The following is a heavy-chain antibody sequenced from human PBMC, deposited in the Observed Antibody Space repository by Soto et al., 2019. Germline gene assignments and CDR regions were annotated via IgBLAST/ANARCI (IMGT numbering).Heavy chain of an antibody. J-gene: IGHJ6*02. CDR1: GFTFSSYW. Sequence: PGGSLRLSCAASGFTFSSYWMHWVRQAPGKGLVWVSRINSDGSSTRYADSVKGRFTISRDNAKNTLYLQMNSLRAEDTAVYYCARDLASSPVRFLEWSDPMDYYYGMDVWGQGTTVTVSS. CDR3: ARDLASSPVRFLEWSDPMDYYYGMDV. D-gene: IGHD3-3*01. CDR2: INSDGSST. V-gene: IGHV3-74*01.